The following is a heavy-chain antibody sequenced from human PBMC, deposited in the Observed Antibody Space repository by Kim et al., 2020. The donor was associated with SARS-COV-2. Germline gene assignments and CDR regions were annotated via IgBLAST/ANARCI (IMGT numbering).Heavy chain of an antibody. D-gene: IGHD4-17*01. Sequence: SETLSLTCTVSGYSISSAYYWGWIRQPPGKGLEWIGSIYHSGSTYYNPSLKSRVTISVDTSKNQFSLKLSSVTAADTAVYYCARDPAFSTVVTPYWYFDLWGRGTLVTVSS. CDR2: IYHSGST. CDR1: GYSISSAYY. J-gene: IGHJ2*01. V-gene: IGHV4-38-2*02. CDR3: ARDPAFSTVVTPYWYFDL.